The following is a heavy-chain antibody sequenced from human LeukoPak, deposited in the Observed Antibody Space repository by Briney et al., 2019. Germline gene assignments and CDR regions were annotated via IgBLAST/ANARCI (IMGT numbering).Heavy chain of an antibody. V-gene: IGHV1-46*01. Sequence: ASVKVSCKASGYTFTSYYMHWVRQAPGQGLEWMGIINPSGGSTSYAQKFQGRVTMTRDTSTSTVYMELSSLRSEDTAVYYCARDYCGSGTPYSGMLFDPWGQGTLVTVP. CDR3: ARDYCGSGTPYSGMLFDP. CDR2: INPSGGST. J-gene: IGHJ5*02. CDR1: GYTFTSYY. D-gene: IGHD3-10*01.